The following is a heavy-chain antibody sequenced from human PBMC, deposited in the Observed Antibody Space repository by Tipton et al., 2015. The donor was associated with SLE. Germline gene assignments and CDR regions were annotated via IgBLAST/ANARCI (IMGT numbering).Heavy chain of an antibody. Sequence: SLRLYCAASGFTDSSNYMSWVRQAPGKGLEWVSVIYSGGSTYYADSVKGRFTISRDNSKNTLYLQMNSLRADDTAVYYCARGSTVTTFYFDYWGQGTLVTVSS. V-gene: IGHV3-53*05. CDR1: GFTDSSNY. J-gene: IGHJ4*02. CDR3: ARGSTVTTFYFDY. D-gene: IGHD4-17*01. CDR2: IYSGGST.